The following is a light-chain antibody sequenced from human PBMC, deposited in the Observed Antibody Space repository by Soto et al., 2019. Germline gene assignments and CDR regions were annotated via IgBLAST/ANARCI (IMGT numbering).Light chain of an antibody. CDR1: RNVNTN. CDR3: QHYNSWPYT. Sequence: EVVMTQSPATLSVSPGEGVTLSCGASRNVNTNLAWYQQKPGRAPRLLIYSASTRAAGIASRFSGSGSGTEFTLTISSLQSEDFAIYYCQHYNSWPYTLGQGTRLEIK. CDR2: SAS. J-gene: IGKJ5*01. V-gene: IGKV3-15*01.